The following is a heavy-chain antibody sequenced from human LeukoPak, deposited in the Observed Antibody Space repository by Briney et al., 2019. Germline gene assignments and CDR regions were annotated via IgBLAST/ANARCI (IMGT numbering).Heavy chain of an antibody. V-gene: IGHV1-2*02. Sequence: ASVKVPCKASGYTFTGYYMHWVRQAPGQGLEWMGWINPNSGGTNYAQKFQGRVTMTRDTSISTAYMELSRLRSDDTAVYYCARDLLGSGSYYYYYYGMDVWGQGTTVTVSS. CDR1: GYTFTGYY. CDR2: INPNSGGT. J-gene: IGHJ6*02. D-gene: IGHD3-10*01. CDR3: ARDLLGSGSYYYYYYGMDV.